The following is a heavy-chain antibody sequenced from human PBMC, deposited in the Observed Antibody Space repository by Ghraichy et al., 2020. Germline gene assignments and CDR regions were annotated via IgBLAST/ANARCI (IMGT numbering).Heavy chain of an antibody. CDR1: GGSLSSHY. CDR3: AGSGERDKYWFFDY. D-gene: IGHD2-8*02. V-gene: IGHV4-59*11. J-gene: IGHJ4*02. CDR2: IYYYSGRA. Sequence: SETLSLTCTVSGGSLSSHYWTWIRQPPGKGLEWIGYIYYYSGRASYNPSLKSRVSMARDTSKGQLSLRLSSVTAADTAVYFCAGSGERDKYWFFDYWGQGTLVNVSS.